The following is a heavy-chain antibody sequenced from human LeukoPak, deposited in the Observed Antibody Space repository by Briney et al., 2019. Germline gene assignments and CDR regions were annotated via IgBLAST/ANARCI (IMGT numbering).Heavy chain of an antibody. CDR2: IHTSGST. CDR3: ARVGQGVFDP. Sequence: SEALSLTCTVSGGSISSYYWSWIRQPPGKGLEWIGYIHTSGSTNYNPSLKSRVTISVDTSKNQFSLKLSSVTAADTAVCYCARVGQGVFDPWGQGTLVTVSS. V-gene: IGHV4-4*09. CDR1: GGSISSYY. D-gene: IGHD3-10*01. J-gene: IGHJ5*02.